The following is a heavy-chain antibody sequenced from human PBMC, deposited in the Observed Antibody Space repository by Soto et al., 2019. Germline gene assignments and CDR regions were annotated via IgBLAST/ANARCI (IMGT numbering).Heavy chain of an antibody. D-gene: IGHD2-21*02. Sequence: QVQLQESDPGLVRPSQTLSLTCTVSAGSISVEHYHWTWIRQPPGKGLEWIGYIHYSGSVYYNPSLQSRLSRSVDTSKNLFSLKLASVTAADTAVYFCVREDDGGDSDYYGLDVWGQGTTVTVSS. CDR2: IHYSGSV. V-gene: IGHV4-30-4*01. CDR3: VREDDGGDSDYYGLDV. CDR1: AGSISVEHYH. J-gene: IGHJ6*02.